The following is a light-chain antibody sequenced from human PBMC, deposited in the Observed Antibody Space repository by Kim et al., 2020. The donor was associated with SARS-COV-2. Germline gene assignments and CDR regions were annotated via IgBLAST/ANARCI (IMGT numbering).Light chain of an antibody. CDR2: GAS. Sequence: EIGMTQSPATLSVSPGERATLSCRASQSISGNLAWYQQKPGQAPRLLIYGASTRATGIPARISGSDSGTEFTLTISSLQSEDFAVYYCQQYSNWPYTFGQGTKLEIK. J-gene: IGKJ2*01. V-gene: IGKV3-15*01. CDR3: QQYSNWPYT. CDR1: QSISGN.